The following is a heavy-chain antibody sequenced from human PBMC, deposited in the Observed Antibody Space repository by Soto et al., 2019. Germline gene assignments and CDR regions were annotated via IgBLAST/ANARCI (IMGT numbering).Heavy chain of an antibody. CDR1: GFTFTAYA. CDR3: AKDRYFDSYDFDY. Sequence: QVQLVESGGGVVQPGRSLRLSCAASGFTFTAYAMHWVRQAPGKGLEWVAVISYGGNNKHYADSVKGRLTISRDNSNNTLYLQMSSLRAEDTAVYYCAKDRYFDSYDFDYWGQGTLVTVSS. CDR2: ISYGGNNK. D-gene: IGHD3-9*01. J-gene: IGHJ4*02. V-gene: IGHV3-30-3*01.